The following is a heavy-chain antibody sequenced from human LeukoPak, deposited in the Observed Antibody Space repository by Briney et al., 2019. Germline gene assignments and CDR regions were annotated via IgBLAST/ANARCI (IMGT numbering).Heavy chain of an antibody. J-gene: IGHJ6*02. CDR3: ARDQGAYCSSTSCPGGMDV. Sequence: GASVKVSCKASGYTFTSYGISWVRQDPGQGLEWMGWVSAYNGNTNYAQKLQGRVTMTTDTSTSTAYMELRSLRSDDTAVYYCARDQGAYCSSTSCPGGMDVWGQGTTVTVSS. CDR1: GYTFTSYG. D-gene: IGHD2-2*01. V-gene: IGHV1-18*01. CDR2: VSAYNGNT.